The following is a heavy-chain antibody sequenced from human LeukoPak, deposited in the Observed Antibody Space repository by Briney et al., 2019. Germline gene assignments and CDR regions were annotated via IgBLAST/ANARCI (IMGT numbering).Heavy chain of an antibody. CDR2: ISYDGSNK. D-gene: IGHD1-26*01. Sequence: GGSLRLSCAASGFTFSSYAMHWVRQAPGKGLEWVAVISYDGSNKYYADSVKGRFTISRDNSKNTLYLQMNSLRAEDTAVYYCARGVGEPWGQGTLVTVSS. CDR3: ARGVGEP. CDR1: GFTFSSYA. J-gene: IGHJ4*02. V-gene: IGHV3-30-3*01.